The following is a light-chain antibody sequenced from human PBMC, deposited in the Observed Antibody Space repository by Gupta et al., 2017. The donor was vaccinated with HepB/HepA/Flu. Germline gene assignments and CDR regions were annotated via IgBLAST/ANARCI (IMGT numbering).Light chain of an antibody. V-gene: IGKV4-1*01. CDR1: QSVLYSSNNKNY. CDR3: QQYYSIPFT. J-gene: IGKJ3*01. CDR2: WAS. Sequence: DIVMTQSPDSLAVSLGERATINCKSSQSVLYSSNNKNYLAWYQQKPGQPPRLLIYWASTRESGVPDRFSGSGSGSDFTLTISSLQAEDVAVYYCQQYYSIPFTFGHGTXVDIK.